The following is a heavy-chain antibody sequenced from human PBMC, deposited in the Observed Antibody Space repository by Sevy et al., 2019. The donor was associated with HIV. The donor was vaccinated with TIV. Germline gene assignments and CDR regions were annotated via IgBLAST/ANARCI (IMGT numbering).Heavy chain of an antibody. Sequence: ASVKVSCKASGYTFTSYGISWVRQAPGQGLEWMGWISAYNGNTNYAQKLQGRVTMTTDTSTGTAYMELRSLRSDDTAVYYCAREASREAAAGDWFDPWGQGTLVTVSS. CDR3: AREASREAAAGDWFDP. V-gene: IGHV1-18*01. CDR1: GYTFTSYG. CDR2: ISAYNGNT. D-gene: IGHD6-13*01. J-gene: IGHJ5*02.